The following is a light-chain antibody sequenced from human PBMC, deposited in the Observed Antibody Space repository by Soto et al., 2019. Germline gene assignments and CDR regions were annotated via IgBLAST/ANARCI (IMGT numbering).Light chain of an antibody. CDR3: QQYDNSSRT. CDR2: GAS. CDR1: QSVSSSF. J-gene: IGKJ1*01. V-gene: IGKV3-20*01. Sequence: EIVLTQSPGTLSLSPGERATLSCRASQSVSSSFLAWYQQKPGQAPRLLIYGASSRATGIPDRFSGSGSGXXXXLXIXXLXPXDFAVYYCQQYDNSSRTFGQGTKVEIK.